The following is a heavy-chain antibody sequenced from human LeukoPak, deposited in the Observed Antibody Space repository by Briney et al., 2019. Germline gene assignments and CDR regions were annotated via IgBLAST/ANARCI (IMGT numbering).Heavy chain of an antibody. CDR3: SSLAVAGKDY. Sequence: PGGSLRLSCAASGFMFSSYSMNWVRQAPGKGLEWVSSISSSSRYIYYADSVKGRFTISRDNAKNSLYLQMNSLRAEDTAVYYCSSLAVAGKDYWGQGTLVTVSS. CDR2: ISSSSRYI. D-gene: IGHD6-19*01. CDR1: GFMFSSYS. J-gene: IGHJ4*02. V-gene: IGHV3-21*01.